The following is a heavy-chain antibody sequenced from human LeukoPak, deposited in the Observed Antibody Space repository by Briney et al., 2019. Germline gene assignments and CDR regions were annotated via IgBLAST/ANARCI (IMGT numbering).Heavy chain of an antibody. CDR2: ISYDGSNK. V-gene: IGHV3-30*18. CDR1: GFTFSSYG. CDR3: AKDRYYDILTGLRGYFDH. Sequence: GRSLRLSCAASGFTFSSYGMHWVRQAPGKGLVWVAVISYDGSNKYYADSVKGRFTISRDNSKNTLYLQMNSLRAEDTAVYYCAKDRYYDILTGLRGYFDHWGQGTLVTVSS. J-gene: IGHJ4*02. D-gene: IGHD3-9*01.